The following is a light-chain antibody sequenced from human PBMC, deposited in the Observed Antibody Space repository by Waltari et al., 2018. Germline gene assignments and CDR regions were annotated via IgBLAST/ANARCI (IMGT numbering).Light chain of an antibody. Sequence: DIQMTQSPSSVSASVGDRVIITCRASQSISRFLNWYQQKPGKAPKLLIFAASSLQSGVPSRFSGSGSGTDFTLTISSLQPEDFATYYCQHSYSTPPYTFGQGTKLDIK. CDR2: AAS. CDR3: QHSYSTPPYT. J-gene: IGKJ2*01. V-gene: IGKV1-39*01. CDR1: QSISRF.